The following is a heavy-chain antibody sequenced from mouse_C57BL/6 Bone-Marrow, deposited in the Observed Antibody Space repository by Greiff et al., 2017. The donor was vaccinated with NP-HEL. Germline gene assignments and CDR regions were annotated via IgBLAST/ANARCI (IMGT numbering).Heavy chain of an antibody. CDR1: GFNIKDYY. Sequence: EVKLVESGAELVKPGASVKLSCTASGFNIKDYYMHWVKQRTEQGLEWIGRIDPEDGETKYAPKFQGKATITAETSSNTAYLQLSSLTSEDTAVYYCASLYYYGSSYGGYWGQGTTLTVSS. CDR3: ASLYYYGSSYGGY. CDR2: IDPEDGET. J-gene: IGHJ2*01. D-gene: IGHD1-1*01. V-gene: IGHV14-2*01.